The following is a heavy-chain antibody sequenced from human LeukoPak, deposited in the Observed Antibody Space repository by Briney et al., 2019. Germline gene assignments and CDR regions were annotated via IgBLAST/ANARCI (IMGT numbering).Heavy chain of an antibody. Sequence: GGALRLSCAPSRFTFCNTWMTCVPRAPEGGGEWGGHIQSRTNGAIVESAARVKGRFTMSRDESNNTLYLQMNSLRAEDTAFYYCATDFYDACDHWGQGTLVTVSS. D-gene: IGHD5/OR15-5a*01. J-gene: IGHJ4*02. CDR1: RFTFCNTW. CDR2: IQSRTNGAIV. V-gene: IGHV3-15*01. CDR3: ATDFYDACDH.